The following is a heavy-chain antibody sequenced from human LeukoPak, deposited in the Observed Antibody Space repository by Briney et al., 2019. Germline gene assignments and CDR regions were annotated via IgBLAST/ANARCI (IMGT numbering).Heavy chain of an antibody. J-gene: IGHJ4*02. D-gene: IGHD2-15*01. V-gene: IGHV1-18*01. Sequence: ASVKVSCKASGYTFTSYGISWVRQAPGQGLEWMGWISTYNGHTNYARKVQGRVTMTTGTSTSTAYMELRSLRSDDTAMYFCARGGGRYCSGGSCYSSNGWYGGLNYWGQGTLVTVSS. CDR3: ARGGGRYCSGGSCYSSNGWYGGLNY. CDR2: ISTYNGHT. CDR1: GYTFTSYG.